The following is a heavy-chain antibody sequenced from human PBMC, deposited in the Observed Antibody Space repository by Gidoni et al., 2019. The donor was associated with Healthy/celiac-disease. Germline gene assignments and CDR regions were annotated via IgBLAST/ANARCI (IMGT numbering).Heavy chain of an antibody. Sequence: EVQLVESGGGLVQPGGSLRLSCAASGFTFSDHYMDWVRQAPGKGLEWVGRTRNKANSYTTEYAASVKGRFTISRDDSKNSLYLQMNSLKTEDTAVYYCARDLTAAGLFDYWGQGTLVTVSS. D-gene: IGHD6-13*01. CDR1: GFTFSDHY. CDR3: ARDLTAAGLFDY. V-gene: IGHV3-72*01. J-gene: IGHJ4*02. CDR2: TRNKANSYTT.